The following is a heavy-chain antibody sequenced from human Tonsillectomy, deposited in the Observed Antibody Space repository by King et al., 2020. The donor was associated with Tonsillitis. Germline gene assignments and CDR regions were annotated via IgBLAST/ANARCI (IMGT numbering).Heavy chain of an antibody. J-gene: IGHJ6*02. CDR1: GFTFSSYW. D-gene: IGHD4-17*01. Sequence: VQLVESGGGLVQPGGSLRLSCAAAGFTFSSYWMHWVRQAPGKGLVWVSRINSDGSSTNYADSVKGRFTISRDNAKNTLYLQMNSLRAEDTAVYYCAREGCDYVDLGGHYYYYYAMDIWGQGTTVTVSS. CDR3: AREGCDYVDLGGHYYYYYAMDI. CDR2: INSDGSST. V-gene: IGHV3-74*01.